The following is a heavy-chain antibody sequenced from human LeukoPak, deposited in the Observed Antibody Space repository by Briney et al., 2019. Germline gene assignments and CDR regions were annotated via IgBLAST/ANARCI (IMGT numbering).Heavy chain of an antibody. CDR2: IYPGDSDT. V-gene: IGHV5-51*01. CDR1: GYSFTNYW. CDR3: ARPNTTYYYDSSGYDGFDI. D-gene: IGHD3-22*01. Sequence: GESLKISCKGSGYSFTNYWIAWVRQMPGKALEGMGIIYPGDSDTRYRPSFQGQVSISADKSISTAYLQWSSLKASDTAMYYCARPNTTYYYDSSGYDGFDIWGQGTMVTVSS. J-gene: IGHJ3*02.